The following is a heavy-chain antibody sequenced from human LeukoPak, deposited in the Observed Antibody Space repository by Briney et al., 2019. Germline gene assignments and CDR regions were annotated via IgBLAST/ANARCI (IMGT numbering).Heavy chain of an antibody. D-gene: IGHD1-26*01. J-gene: IGHJ4*02. Sequence: PGRSLRLSCAASGSTFSSYAMHWVRQAPGKGLEWVAVISYDGSNKYYADSVKGRFTISRDNSKNTLYLQMNSLRAEDTAVYYCARDRGGSYFDYWGQGTLVTVSS. CDR3: ARDRGGSYFDY. CDR2: ISYDGSNK. CDR1: GSTFSSYA. V-gene: IGHV3-30-3*01.